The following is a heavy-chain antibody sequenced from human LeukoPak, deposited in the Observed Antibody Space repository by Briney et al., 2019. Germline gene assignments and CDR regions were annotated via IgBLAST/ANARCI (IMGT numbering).Heavy chain of an antibody. CDR3: ARRSSSWYGWYFDL. J-gene: IGHJ2*01. CDR1: GFTFSSFA. D-gene: IGHD6-13*01. Sequence: GGSLRLSCAASGFTFSSFAMHWLRQAPGKGPEWAAVISYDGSAKYYADSVRGRFTISRDDSKNTLYLQMNSLRAEDTAVYYCARRSSSWYGWYFDLWGRGTLVTVSS. V-gene: IGHV3-30*03. CDR2: ISYDGSAK.